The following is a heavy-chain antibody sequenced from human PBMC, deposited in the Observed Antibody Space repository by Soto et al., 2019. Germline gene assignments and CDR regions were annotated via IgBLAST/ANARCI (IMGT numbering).Heavy chain of an antibody. J-gene: IGHJ4*02. CDR1: GFLFTDYY. CDR2: IDGSSDYT. D-gene: IGHD2-8*01. V-gene: IGHV3-11*06. Sequence: QVQLVESGGGLVKPGGSLRLSCTASGFLFTDYYMSWIRQPPGKGLEWLAYIDGSSDYTNSADSVKGRFTISRDNAKNSVFLQMNNLRADDTAVYCCARDLRFSSTNYFDFWGRGTLVTVSS. CDR3: ARDLRFSSTNYFDF.